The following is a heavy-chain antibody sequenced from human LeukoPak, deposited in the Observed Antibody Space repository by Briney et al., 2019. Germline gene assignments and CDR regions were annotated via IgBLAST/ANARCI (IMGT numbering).Heavy chain of an antibody. J-gene: IGHJ4*02. D-gene: IGHD1-26*01. CDR3: TTEPEVGATPFDY. CDR2: IKSKTDGGTT. CDR1: GFTFSNAW. V-gene: IGHV3-15*01. Sequence: GGSLRLSCAASGFTFSNAWMSWVRQAPGKGLEWVGRIKSKTDGGTTDYAAPVKGRFTISRDDSKNTLYLQMNSLKTEDTAVYYCTTEPEVGATPFDYWGQGTLVTVSS.